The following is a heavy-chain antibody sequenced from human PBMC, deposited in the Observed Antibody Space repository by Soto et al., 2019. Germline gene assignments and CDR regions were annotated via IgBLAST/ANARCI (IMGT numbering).Heavy chain of an antibody. Sequence: SETLSLTCTVSGGSISSYYWSWIRQPPGKGLEWIGYIYYSGSTNYNPSLKSRVTISVDTSKNQFSLKLSSVTAADTAVYYCARRALRRRGYDFWSGYESYYFDYWGQGTLVTVSS. CDR3: ARRALRRRGYDFWSGYESYYFDY. CDR1: GGSISSYY. D-gene: IGHD3-3*01. CDR2: IYYSGST. V-gene: IGHV4-59*01. J-gene: IGHJ4*02.